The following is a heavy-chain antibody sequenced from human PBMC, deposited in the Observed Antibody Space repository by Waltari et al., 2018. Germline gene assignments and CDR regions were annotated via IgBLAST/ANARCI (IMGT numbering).Heavy chain of an antibody. CDR1: GFTFSNSW. D-gene: IGHD3-22*01. CDR3: ARAGYYRFDY. CDR2: INSDGSTT. V-gene: IGHV3-74*01. J-gene: IGHJ4*02. Sequence: EVQLVESGGGLVQPGGSLRLSCEGSGFTFSNSWVHWVRQAPGKGLEWLSCINSDGSTTNYADSVKGRFTISRDNAKNTLYLEMNSLRAEDTAVYYCARAGYYRFDYWGQGTLVTVSS.